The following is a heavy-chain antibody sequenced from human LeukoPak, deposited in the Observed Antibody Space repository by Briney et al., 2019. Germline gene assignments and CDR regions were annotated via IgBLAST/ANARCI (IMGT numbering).Heavy chain of an antibody. CDR3: AKDRGGSDY. CDR2: ISGSGGST. Sequence: GGSLRLSCAASGFTFSSYAMTWVRQVPGKGLEWVSAISGSGGSTYYADSVKGRFTVSRDNSKNTLYLQLNSLRAEDTAVYYCAKDRGGSDYWGQGTLVTVSS. V-gene: IGHV3-23*01. CDR1: GFTFSSYA. J-gene: IGHJ4*02. D-gene: IGHD1-26*01.